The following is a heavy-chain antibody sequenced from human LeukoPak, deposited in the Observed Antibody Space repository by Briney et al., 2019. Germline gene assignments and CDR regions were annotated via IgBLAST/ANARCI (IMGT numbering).Heavy chain of an antibody. V-gene: IGHV3-48*03. CDR3: ARNDY. Sequence: PGGSLRLSCSASGFTFSSYEMNWVRQAPGKGLEWVSYISSTDSTIYYADSVKGRFTISRDNAKNSLYLQMNSLRADDTAVYYCARNDYWGQGTLVTVSS. J-gene: IGHJ4*02. CDR1: GFTFSSYE. CDR2: ISSTDSTI.